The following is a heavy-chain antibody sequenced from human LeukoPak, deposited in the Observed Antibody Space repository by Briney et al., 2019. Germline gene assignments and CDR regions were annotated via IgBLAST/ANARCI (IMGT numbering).Heavy chain of an antibody. Sequence: SGPTLVNPTQTLTLTCSFSGVSLSASGVGVGWVRQSPGQALEWLAPIYWDDDKHYSPSLKSRLSITKDTSKNQVVLTMTNMDPLDTATYFCAHTKVLSTFDIWGQGTMVTVSS. CDR3: AHTKVLSTFDI. CDR2: IYWDDDK. J-gene: IGHJ3*02. CDR1: GVSLSASGVG. D-gene: IGHD6-6*01. V-gene: IGHV2-5*02.